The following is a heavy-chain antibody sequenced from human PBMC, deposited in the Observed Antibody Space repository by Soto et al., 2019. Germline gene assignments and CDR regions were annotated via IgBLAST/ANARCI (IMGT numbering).Heavy chain of an antibody. CDR1: GFTFSNAW. CDR2: IKNKTDGGTR. D-gene: IGHD3-9*01. V-gene: IGHV3-15*01. CDR3: TRPTPLDILTGYSHLRYYYYGMDV. Sequence: GGSLRLSCEASGFTFSNAWMSWVRQARGRGLEWVGRIKNKTDGGTRDYAAPVKGRFTISRDDSKNTLYLQINSLKTEDTAVYYCTRPTPLDILTGYSHLRYYYYGMDVWGQGTTVTSP. J-gene: IGHJ6*02.